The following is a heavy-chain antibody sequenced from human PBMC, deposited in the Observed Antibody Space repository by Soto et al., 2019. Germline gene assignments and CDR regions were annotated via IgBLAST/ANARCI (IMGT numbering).Heavy chain of an antibody. Sequence: EVQLLESGGGLVQPGGSLRLSCAASGFTFNNYAMSWVRQAPGKGLEWVSTLSDSGGRTYYADSVKGRFTISRDNSKNIVYLQMNSLRAEDTAVYYCARVGVIVTYYFDYWGQGTLVTVSS. J-gene: IGHJ4*02. CDR2: LSDSGGRT. CDR3: ARVGVIVTYYFDY. D-gene: IGHD2-21*02. V-gene: IGHV3-23*01. CDR1: GFTFNNYA.